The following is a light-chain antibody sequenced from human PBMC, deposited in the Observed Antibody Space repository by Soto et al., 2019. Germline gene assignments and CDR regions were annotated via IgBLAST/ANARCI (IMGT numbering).Light chain of an antibody. V-gene: IGKV3-20*01. J-gene: IGKJ1*01. Sequence: EIVLTQSPGTLSLSPGERATLSCRASQSVSSSYLAWYQQKPGQAPRLLIYGASSRATGIPDRFSGSGSGTEFTLTISRLQSEDFAVYYCQQYNNWPPWTFGQGTKVE. CDR3: QQYNNWPPWT. CDR1: QSVSSSY. CDR2: GAS.